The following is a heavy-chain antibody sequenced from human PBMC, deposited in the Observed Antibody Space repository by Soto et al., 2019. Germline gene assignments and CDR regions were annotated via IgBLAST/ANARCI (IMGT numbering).Heavy chain of an antibody. CDR3: ARVQRAYDSAY. J-gene: IGHJ4*02. V-gene: IGHV1-18*01. D-gene: IGHD5-12*01. Sequence: QVQLVQSGAEVKKPGASVKVSCKASGYTFTSYGINWVRQAPGQGLEWMGWISAYNGNTHYAQKLQGRVTMTTDTTTSTAYMGRRSLTSDDTAAYYGARVQRAYDSAYWGQGPLFTVSS. CDR1: GYTFTSYG. CDR2: ISAYNGNT.